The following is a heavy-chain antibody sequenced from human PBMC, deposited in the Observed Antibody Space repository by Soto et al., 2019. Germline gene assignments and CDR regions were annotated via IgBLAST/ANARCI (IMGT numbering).Heavy chain of an antibody. CDR3: ARDLGATIVGEYYFDY. CDR1: GGTFSSYA. Sequence: SVKVSCKASGGTFSSYAISWVRQAPVQGLEWMGGIIPIFGTSNSAQKFQGRVTITADKSTSTVYMELSSLRSEDTAVYYCARDLGATIVGEYYFDYWGQGTLVTVSS. CDR2: IIPIFGTS. D-gene: IGHD5-12*01. J-gene: IGHJ4*02. V-gene: IGHV1-69*06.